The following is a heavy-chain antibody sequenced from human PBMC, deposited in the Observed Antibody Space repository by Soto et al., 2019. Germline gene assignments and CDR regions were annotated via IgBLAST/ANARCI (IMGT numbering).Heavy chain of an antibody. Sequence: GGSLRLSCAASGFTFSSYSMNWVRQAPGKGLEWVSSISSSSSYIYYADSVKGRFTVSRDNAKNSLYLQMNSLRAEDTAVYYCARAPPKDIVVVPAATNWFDPWGQGTLVTVSS. CDR2: ISSSSSYI. CDR1: GFTFSSYS. D-gene: IGHD2-2*01. J-gene: IGHJ5*02. V-gene: IGHV3-21*01. CDR3: ARAPPKDIVVVPAATNWFDP.